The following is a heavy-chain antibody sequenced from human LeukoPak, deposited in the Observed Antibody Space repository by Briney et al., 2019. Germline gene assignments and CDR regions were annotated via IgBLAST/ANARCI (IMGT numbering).Heavy chain of an antibody. D-gene: IGHD6-6*01. CDR3: TTLVF. V-gene: IGHV3-15*01. CDR2: IKSKSDGETT. Sequence: PGGSLRLSCAASGFSFSKIWMSWVRRAPGKGLEWVGRIKSKSDGETTGYAAFVQGRFTISRDDSKNTLYLDMNSLETEDTAVYYCTTLVFWGQGTPVIVSS. J-gene: IGHJ4*02. CDR1: GFSFSKIW.